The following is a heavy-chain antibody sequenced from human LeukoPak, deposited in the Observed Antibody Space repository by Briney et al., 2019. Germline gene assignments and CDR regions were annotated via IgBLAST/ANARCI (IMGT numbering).Heavy chain of an antibody. Sequence: ASVKVSCKVSGYTLTELSMHWVRQAPGKGLEWMGGFDPEDGETIYAQKFQGRVTMTRNTSISTAYMELSSLRSEDTAVYYCARGRAAAGTLIDYYYGMDVWGQGTTVTVSS. CDR3: ARGRAAAGTLIDYYYGMDV. CDR2: FDPEDGET. J-gene: IGHJ6*02. D-gene: IGHD6-13*01. CDR1: GYTLTELS. V-gene: IGHV1-24*01.